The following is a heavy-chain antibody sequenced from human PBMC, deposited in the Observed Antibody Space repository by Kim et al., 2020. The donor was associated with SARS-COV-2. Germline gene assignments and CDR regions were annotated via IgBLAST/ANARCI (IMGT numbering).Heavy chain of an antibody. Sequence: GGSLRLSCTSSGFTFSSYGMHWVRQAPGKGLEWVAVISFDGTNKYYSDSVRGRFSISRDTSRNTLYLQMNSLRAEDTAVYYCARDPPTSWSDILTGYFDYWGQGTQVTVSS. CDR3: ARDPPTSWSDILTGYFDY. CDR2: ISFDGTNK. D-gene: IGHD3-9*01. J-gene: IGHJ4*02. CDR1: GFTFSSYG. V-gene: IGHV3-30*03.